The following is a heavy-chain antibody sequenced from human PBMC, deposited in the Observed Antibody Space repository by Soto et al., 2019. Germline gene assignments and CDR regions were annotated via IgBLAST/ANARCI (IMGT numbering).Heavy chain of an antibody. Sequence: SETLSLTCSVSGDPVSSGSYYWTWVRQHPVKGLEWIGYIYHTGSTYYNPSLQSRLIMSIDTSKNQFSLHLYSVTAADTAVYFCAAKLGTTNYFDFWGQGSLVTVS. V-gene: IGHV4-31*03. D-gene: IGHD7-27*01. CDR2: IYHTGST. J-gene: IGHJ4*02. CDR1: GDPVSSGSYY. CDR3: AAKLGTTNYFDF.